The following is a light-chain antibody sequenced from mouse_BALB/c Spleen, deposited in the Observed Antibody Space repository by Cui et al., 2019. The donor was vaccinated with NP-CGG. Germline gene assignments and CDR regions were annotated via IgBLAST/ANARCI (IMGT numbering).Light chain of an antibody. CDR1: TGAVTTNNY. CDR2: GTN. CDR3: ALWYSNHWV. J-gene: IGLJ1*01. V-gene: IGLV1*01. Sequence: QAVVTQESALTTSPGETITLACRSSTGAVTTNNYANWVQEKPDHLFTGLIGGTNNRAPGVPARFSGSLIGDKAALTITGAQTEDETMYFCALWYSNHWVFGGGTKVTVL.